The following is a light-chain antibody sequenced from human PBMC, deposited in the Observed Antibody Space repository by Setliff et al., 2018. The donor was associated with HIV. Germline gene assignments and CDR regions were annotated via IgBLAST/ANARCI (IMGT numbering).Light chain of an antibody. CDR1: SSDVGGYNF. CDR2: DVS. J-gene: IGLJ1*01. CDR3: CSYARTGPYL. V-gene: IGLV2-14*03. Sequence: QSVLTQPASVSGSPGQSITISCTGTSSDVGGYNFVSWYQHHPGKAPILMIYDVSTRPSGVSNRFSGSKSGNIASLTISGLQAEDEADYYCCSYARTGPYLFGTGTKVTVL.